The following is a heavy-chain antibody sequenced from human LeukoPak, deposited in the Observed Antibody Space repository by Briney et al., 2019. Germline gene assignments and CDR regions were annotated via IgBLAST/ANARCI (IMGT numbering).Heavy chain of an antibody. J-gene: IGHJ4*02. Sequence: GGSLRLSCAASGFTFSSYSVNWVRQAPGKGLEWVSFIGRSGTTIYYADSVKGRFTCSRDNAKNSLHLQMNSLRAEDTAVYYCATNHPNGGGGRYFDWSPIDWGQGTLVTVSS. CDR1: GFTFSSYS. D-gene: IGHD3-9*01. V-gene: IGHV3-48*04. CDR2: IGRSGTTI. CDR3: ATNHPNGGGGRYFDWSPID.